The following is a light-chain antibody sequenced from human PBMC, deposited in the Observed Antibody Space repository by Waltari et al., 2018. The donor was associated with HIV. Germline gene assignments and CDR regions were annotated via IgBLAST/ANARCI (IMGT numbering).Light chain of an antibody. CDR1: QSISSL. CDR2: KAS. CDR3: QQYNSYVWT. Sequence: DIQMTQSPSTLSASVGDRVTITCRASQSISSLLAWYQQKPGKAPKLLIYKASNLESGVPSRFSGGGSGTEFTLTISSLQPDDFATYYCQQYNSYVWTFGQGTKVEIK. J-gene: IGKJ1*01. V-gene: IGKV1-5*03.